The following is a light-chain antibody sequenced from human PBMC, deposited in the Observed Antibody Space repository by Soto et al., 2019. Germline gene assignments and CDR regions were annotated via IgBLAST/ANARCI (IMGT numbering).Light chain of an antibody. CDR2: DAS. Sequence: EIVCTPSPGTLSLSPGERATLSCRATESVVSNYLAWYQLKPGQAPRLLIYDASNRANGIPDRFTGSGSGTDFTLTLRRLEPEDLAVYVCQQRAGWHPTVGGGTTGEIK. CDR1: ESVVSNY. V-gene: IGKV3D-20*02. CDR3: QQRAGWHPT. J-gene: IGKJ4*01.